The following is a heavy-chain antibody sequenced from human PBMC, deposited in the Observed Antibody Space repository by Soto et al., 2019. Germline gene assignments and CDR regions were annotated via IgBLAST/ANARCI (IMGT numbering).Heavy chain of an antibody. CDR1: GGTFSSYT. CDR2: IIPILGIA. V-gene: IGHV1-69*02. Sequence: ASVKVSCKASGGTFSSYTISWVRQAPGQGLEWMGRIIPILGIANYAQKFQGRVTITADKSTSTAYMELSSLRSEDTAVYYCATRGLSGYDDGGNWFDPWGQGTLVTVSS. D-gene: IGHD5-12*01. J-gene: IGHJ5*02. CDR3: ATRGLSGYDDGGNWFDP.